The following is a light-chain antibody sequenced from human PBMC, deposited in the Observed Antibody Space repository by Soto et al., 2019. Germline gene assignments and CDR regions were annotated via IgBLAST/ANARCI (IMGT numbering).Light chain of an antibody. J-gene: IGKJ5*01. CDR3: QEYDGAPPIN. V-gene: IGKV3-20*01. CDR2: DAS. CDR1: QRVRSER. Sequence: EIVLTQSPETLSLSPGDIATLSCRASQRVRSERLAWYQQKRGQAPTLLIFDASSRASGTPERFSGSGSGTDFTLTIRRLEPEDFAVYYCQEYDGAPPINCGLGTRREIK.